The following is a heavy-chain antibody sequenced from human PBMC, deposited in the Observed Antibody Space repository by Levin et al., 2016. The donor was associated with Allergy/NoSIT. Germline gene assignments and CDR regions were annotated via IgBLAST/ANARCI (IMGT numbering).Heavy chain of an antibody. Sequence: SETLSLTCTVSGGSISTSYWSWIRQPPGKGLEWIAYISYSGTSNYNPSLKSRVTISVDSSKNQLALKLSSVTAADTAVYYCARGSTGQYDPWGQGTMVTVSS. V-gene: IGHV4-59*08. CDR1: GGSISTSY. D-gene: IGHD4-11*01. CDR3: ARGSTGQYDP. CDR2: ISYSGTS. J-gene: IGHJ5*02.